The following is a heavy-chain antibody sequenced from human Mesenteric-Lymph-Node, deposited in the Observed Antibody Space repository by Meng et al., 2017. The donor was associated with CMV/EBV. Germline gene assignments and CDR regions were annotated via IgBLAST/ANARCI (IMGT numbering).Heavy chain of an antibody. CDR1: GFSFSGSW. CDR3: ASDAPVITPHHDAFDI. V-gene: IGHV3-74*01. J-gene: IGHJ3*02. D-gene: IGHD4-23*01. CDR2: IDNDGGST. Sequence: GESLKISCVASGFSFSGSWMHWVRQVPGKGLVWVSRIDNDGGSTDYADSVKGRFTISRDNAKSALFLQMNSLRVEDTAVYYCASDAPVITPHHDAFDIWGQGTMVTVSS.